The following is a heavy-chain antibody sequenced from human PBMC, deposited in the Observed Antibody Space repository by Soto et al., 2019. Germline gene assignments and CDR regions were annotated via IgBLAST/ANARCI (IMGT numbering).Heavy chain of an antibody. CDR1: GYTFTNSY. CDR3: ARNLAAGDY. D-gene: IGHD6-13*01. Sequence: QVQLVQSGAEVKKPGASVKVSCKASGYTFTNSYIHWVRQAPGQGLEWMALLNPNGGSTNYAPNFQGRVTVTRDTSTSTVYMELTSLPSEDTAVYYCARNLAAGDYWGQGTLVTVSS. J-gene: IGHJ4*02. V-gene: IGHV1-46*01. CDR2: LNPNGGST.